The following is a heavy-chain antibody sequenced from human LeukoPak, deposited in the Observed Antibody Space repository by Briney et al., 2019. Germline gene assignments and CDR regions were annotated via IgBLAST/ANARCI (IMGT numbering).Heavy chain of an antibody. CDR2: IIPILGIA. Sequence: SVKVSCKASGGTFSSYAISWVRQAPGQGLEWMGRIIPILGIANYAQKFQGRVTITADKSTSTAYMELSSLRSEDTAVYYCAIAAAGTGETTFDYWGQGTLVTVSS. CDR1: GGTFSSYA. J-gene: IGHJ4*02. V-gene: IGHV1-69*04. CDR3: AIAAAGTGETTFDY. D-gene: IGHD6-13*01.